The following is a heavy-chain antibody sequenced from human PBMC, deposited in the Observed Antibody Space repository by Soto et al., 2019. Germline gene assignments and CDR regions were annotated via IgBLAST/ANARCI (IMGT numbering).Heavy chain of an antibody. CDR3: ARDLGGGSSSWLTDYYYYYYMDV. Sequence: ASVKVSCKASGYTFTSYAMHWVRQAPGQRLEWMGWINAGNGNTKYSQKFQGRVTITRDTSASTAYMELSSLRSEDTAVYYCARDLGGGSSSWLTDYYYYYYMDVWGKGTTVTVSS. V-gene: IGHV1-3*01. J-gene: IGHJ6*03. CDR1: GYTFTSYA. CDR2: INAGNGNT. D-gene: IGHD6-13*01.